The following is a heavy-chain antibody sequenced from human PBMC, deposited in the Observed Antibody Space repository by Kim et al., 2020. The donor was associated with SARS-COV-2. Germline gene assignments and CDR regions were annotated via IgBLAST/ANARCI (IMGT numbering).Heavy chain of an antibody. CDR2: IKEDGGAE. V-gene: IGHV3-7*01. CDR1: GFTFSSYW. CDR3: ARARWGSGWDEADY. D-gene: IGHD6-25*01. J-gene: IGHJ4*02. Sequence: GGSLRLSCAASGFTFSSYWMSWVRQAPGKGLEWVANIKEDGGAENYVDSVKGRFTISRDNAKNSLYLEMNSLRVDDTAVYYCARARWGSGWDEADYWGQG.